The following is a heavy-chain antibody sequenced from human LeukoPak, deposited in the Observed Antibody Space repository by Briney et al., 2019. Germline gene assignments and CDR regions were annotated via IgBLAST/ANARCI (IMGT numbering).Heavy chain of an antibody. CDR1: GFTVSSNY. CDR2: IYSGGST. V-gene: IGHV3-53*01. CDR3: ARGPISSSWYVY. D-gene: IGHD6-13*01. J-gene: IGHJ4*02. Sequence: GGSLRLSCAASGFTVSSNYMSWVRQAPGKGLEWVSVIYSGGSTYYADSVKGRFTISRDNSKNTLYLQMNSLRAEDTAVYYCARGPISSSWYVYWGQGTLVTVSS.